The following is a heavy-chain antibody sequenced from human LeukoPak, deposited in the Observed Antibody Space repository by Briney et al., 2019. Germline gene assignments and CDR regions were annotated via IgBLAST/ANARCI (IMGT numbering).Heavy chain of an antibody. J-gene: IGHJ4*02. CDR2: IRYDGSDK. CDR3: AQGTARGYSYGYFDY. V-gene: IGHV3-30*02. CDR1: GFTFGSYG. Sequence: GGSLRLSCAASGFTFGSYGMHWVRQAPGKGLEWVAFIRYDGSDKYYADSVTGRFTISRDNSKNTLYLQMNSLRAEDTAVYYCAQGTARGYSYGYFDYWGQGTLVTVSS. D-gene: IGHD5-18*01.